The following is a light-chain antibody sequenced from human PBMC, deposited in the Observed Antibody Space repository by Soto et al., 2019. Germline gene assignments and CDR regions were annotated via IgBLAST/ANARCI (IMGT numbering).Light chain of an antibody. J-gene: IGKJ1*01. CDR1: QSISSW. V-gene: IGKV1-5*01. CDR3: QHYNSYGT. CDR2: DAS. Sequence: DIQITQSPSTLSSSVVDRFTITCRASQSISSWLAWYQQKPGKAPKLLIYDASSLESGVPSRFSGSGSGTEFTLTISSVRPDDFASYYCQHYNSYGTFGQGTKVDI.